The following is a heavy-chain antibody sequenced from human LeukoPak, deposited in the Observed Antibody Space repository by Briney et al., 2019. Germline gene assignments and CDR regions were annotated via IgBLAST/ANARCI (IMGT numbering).Heavy chain of an antibody. CDR2: IYPGDSDT. CDR3: ARLSIAVAGTDYYYYMDV. J-gene: IGHJ6*03. D-gene: IGHD6-19*01. CDR1: GYSFTTYG. Sequence: ESLKISCKGSGYSFTTYGIGWVRHMPGKGLGWMGIIYPGDSDTRYSPSFQGQVTISPDKSTSTAYLQWSSLKAPDTATCYCARLSIAVAGTDYYYYMDVWGKGTTVTISS. V-gene: IGHV5-51*01.